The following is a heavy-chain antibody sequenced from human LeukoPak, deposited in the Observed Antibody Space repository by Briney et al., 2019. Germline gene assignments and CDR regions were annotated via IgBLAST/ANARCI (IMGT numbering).Heavy chain of an antibody. CDR3: ARQDPELAY. Sequence: GGSLRLSCAASGFTFSSYEMNWVRQAPGKGLEWVSYITSGASTIYYADSVKGRFTISRDNAKNSLYLQMNSLGVEDTAVYYCARQDPELAYWGQGTLVTVSS. D-gene: IGHD1-26*01. J-gene: IGHJ4*02. V-gene: IGHV3-48*03. CDR1: GFTFSSYE. CDR2: ITSGASTI.